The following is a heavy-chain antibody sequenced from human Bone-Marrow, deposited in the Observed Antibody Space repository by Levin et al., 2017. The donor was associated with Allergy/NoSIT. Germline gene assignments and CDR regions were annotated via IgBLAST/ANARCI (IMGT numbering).Heavy chain of an antibody. J-gene: IGHJ4*02. CDR2: ISSSGSSI. CDR3: ARLRGLFLPTSYPDY. D-gene: IGHD2-2*01. V-gene: IGHV3-21*05. CDR1: GFNFNTYT. Sequence: GESLKISCAASGFNFNTYTMNWVRQAPGKGLEWVSLISSSGSSIYYADSVKGRFTISRDNAKNALFLQMSSLRVEDTAVYYCARLRGLFLPTSYPDYWGQGTLVAVSS.